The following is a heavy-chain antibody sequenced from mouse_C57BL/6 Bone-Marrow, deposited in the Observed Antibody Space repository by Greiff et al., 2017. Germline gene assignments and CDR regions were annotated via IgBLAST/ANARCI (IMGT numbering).Heavy chain of an antibody. J-gene: IGHJ4*01. V-gene: IGHV1-55*01. CDR3: ARWVAFYYGNYVGAMDY. CDR1: GYTFTSYW. D-gene: IGHD2-1*01. CDR2: IYPGSGST. Sequence: VNVVESGAELVKPGASVKMSCKASGYTFTSYWITWVKQRPGQGLEWIGDIYPGSGSTNYNEKFKSKATLTVDTSSSTAYMQLSSLTSEDSAVYYCARWVAFYYGNYVGAMDYWGQGTSVTVSS.